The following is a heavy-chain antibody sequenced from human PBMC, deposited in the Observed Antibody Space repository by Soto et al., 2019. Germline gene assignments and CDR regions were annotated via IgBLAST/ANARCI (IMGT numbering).Heavy chain of an antibody. CDR1: GDSVSSNSAA. CDR2: TYYRSKWYN. V-gene: IGHV6-1*01. Sequence: SQTLSLTFAISGDSVSSNSAAWNWIRQSPSRGLEWLGRTYYRSKWYNDYAVSVKSRITINPDTSKNQFSLQLNSVTPEDKAVYYCARVPGIAAAGKEWHHSYSYGMDVPAARSTLTVS. J-gene: IGHJ6*02. CDR3: ARVPGIAAAGKEWHHSYSYGMDV. D-gene: IGHD6-13*01.